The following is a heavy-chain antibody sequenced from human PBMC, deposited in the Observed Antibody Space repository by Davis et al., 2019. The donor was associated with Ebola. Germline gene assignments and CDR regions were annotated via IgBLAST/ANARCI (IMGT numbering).Heavy chain of an antibody. CDR2: ISSSSSYI. Sequence: GESLKISCAASGFTFSSYSMNWVRQAPGKGLEWVSSISSSSSYIYYADSVKGRFTISRDNSKNTLYLQMNSLRAEDTAVYYCAREWELGGHWFDPWGQGTLVTVSS. V-gene: IGHV3-21*04. D-gene: IGHD1-26*01. J-gene: IGHJ5*02. CDR1: GFTFSSYS. CDR3: AREWELGGHWFDP.